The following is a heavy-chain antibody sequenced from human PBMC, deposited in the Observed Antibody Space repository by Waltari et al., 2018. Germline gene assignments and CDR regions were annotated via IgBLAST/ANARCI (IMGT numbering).Heavy chain of an antibody. CDR1: GYTFTSYD. V-gene: IGHV1-8*01. D-gene: IGHD3-10*01. J-gene: IGHJ4*02. Sequence: QVQLVQSGAEVKKPGASVKVSCKASGYTFTSYDINWVRQATGQGLEWMGWMNPNRCNTGYAQKIQGRGTMTRNTSISTAYMELSSLRSEDTAVYYCARGRGYYGAGSEDYWGQGTLVTVSS. CDR3: ARGRGYYGAGSEDY. CDR2: MNPNRCNT.